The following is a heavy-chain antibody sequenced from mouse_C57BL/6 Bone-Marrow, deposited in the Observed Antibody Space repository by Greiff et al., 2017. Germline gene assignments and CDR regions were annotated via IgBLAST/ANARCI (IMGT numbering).Heavy chain of an antibody. CDR2: INYDGSST. CDR3: ARELTTVVATDYAMDY. CDR1: GFTLSDYY. Sequence: EVKVEESEGGLVQPGSSMKFSCTASGFTLSDYYMPWVRQVPEKGLEWVANINYDGSSTYYLASLKCRFIISRDNAKNTLYLQMSSLKSEDTATYYGARELTTVVATDYAMDYGGQGTSVTVSA. J-gene: IGHJ4*01. D-gene: IGHD1-1*01. V-gene: IGHV5-16*01.